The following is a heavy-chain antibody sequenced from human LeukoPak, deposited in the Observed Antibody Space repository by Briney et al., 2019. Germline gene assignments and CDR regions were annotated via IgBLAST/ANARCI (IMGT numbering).Heavy chain of an antibody. CDR1: GFTFRTYW. V-gene: IGHV3-7*01. CDR3: ARAYDKSGRSGDY. J-gene: IGHJ4*02. D-gene: IGHD3-22*01. Sequence: GGSLRLSCAASGFTFRTYWMKWVRQAPGKGLEWVANIKEDGSEKYYVDSVKGRFTISRDNAENSLYLHMNSLTAEDTAVYYRARAYDKSGRSGDYWGRGTLVTVSS. CDR2: IKEDGSEK.